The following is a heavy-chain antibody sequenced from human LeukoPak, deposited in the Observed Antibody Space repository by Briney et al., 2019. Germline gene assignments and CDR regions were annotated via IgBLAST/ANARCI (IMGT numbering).Heavy chain of an antibody. D-gene: IGHD1-26*01. Sequence: PGGSLRLSCAASGFTFSSYAMHWVRQAPGKGLEWVAVISYDGSNKYYADSVKGRFTISRDNSKNTLYLQMNSLRAEDTAVYYCAKEGGRIVGATTALDYWGQGTLVTVSS. CDR2: ISYDGSNK. CDR3: AKEGGRIVGATTALDY. J-gene: IGHJ4*02. CDR1: GFTFSSYA. V-gene: IGHV3-30-3*01.